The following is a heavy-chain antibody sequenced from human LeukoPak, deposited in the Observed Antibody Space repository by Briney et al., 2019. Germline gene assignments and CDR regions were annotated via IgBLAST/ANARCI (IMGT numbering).Heavy chain of an antibody. J-gene: IGHJ2*01. D-gene: IGHD3-22*01. CDR1: GFTFSSYD. CDR2: IGTAGDT. V-gene: IGHV3-13*01. Sequence: GGSLRLSCAVSGFTFSSYDMHWVRQATGKGLEWVSAIGTAGDTYYPGSVKGRFTISRENAKNSLYLQMNSLRAGNTAVYYCPRAKGDSSGYYYLSWYFDLWGRGTLVTVSS. CDR3: PRAKGDSSGYYYLSWYFDL.